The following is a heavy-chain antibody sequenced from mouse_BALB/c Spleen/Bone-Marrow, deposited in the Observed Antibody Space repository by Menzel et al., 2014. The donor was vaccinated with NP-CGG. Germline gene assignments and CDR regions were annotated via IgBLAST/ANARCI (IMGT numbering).Heavy chain of an antibody. V-gene: IGHV4-1*02. J-gene: IGHJ2*01. Sequence: EVKVVESGGGLVQPGGSLKLSCAASGFDFSSYWMSWVRQAPGKGLEWIGEINPDSRTINYSPSLKDKFIISRDNAKNTLYLRLNKVRSEDTALYYCARPDYYGYLNYWGQGTTLTVSS. CDR3: ARPDYYGYLNY. CDR2: INPDSRTI. CDR1: GFDFSSYW. D-gene: IGHD1-1*01.